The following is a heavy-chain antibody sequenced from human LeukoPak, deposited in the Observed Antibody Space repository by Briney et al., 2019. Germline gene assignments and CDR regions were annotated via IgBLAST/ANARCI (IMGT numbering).Heavy chain of an antibody. CDR2: ISYRGST. D-gene: IGHD1-26*01. CDR3: ARHPGIVGALDY. J-gene: IGHJ4*02. CDR1: GDSFSSHY. Sequence: PSETLSLTCTVSGDSFSSHYWPWLRQPPRKGLVWIGYISYRGSTNYIPSLKGRVTISIDTSKNQFSLRLSSVTAADTAGYYCARHPGIVGALDYLRQGTLVTVSS. V-gene: IGHV4-59*11.